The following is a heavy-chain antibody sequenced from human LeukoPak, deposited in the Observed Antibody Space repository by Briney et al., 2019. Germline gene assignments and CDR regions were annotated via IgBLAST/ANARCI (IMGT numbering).Heavy chain of an antibody. J-gene: IGHJ6*02. D-gene: IGHD2-15*01. CDR2: INSDGSST. Sequence: GGSLRLSCAAPGFTFSSYWMHWVRQVPGKGLVWVSRINSDGSSTSYADSVKGRFTISRDNAKNSLYLQMNSLRAEDTAVYYCARGYCSGGSCYSRFYYYGMDVWGQGTTVTVSS. CDR3: ARGYCSGGSCYSRFYYYGMDV. V-gene: IGHV3-74*01. CDR1: GFTFSSYW.